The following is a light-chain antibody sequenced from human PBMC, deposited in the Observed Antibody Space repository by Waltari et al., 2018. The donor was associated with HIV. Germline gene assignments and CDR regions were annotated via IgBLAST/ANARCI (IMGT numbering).Light chain of an antibody. CDR2: DVS. CDR3: SSYTSSTYVV. V-gene: IGLV2-14*03. Sequence: QSALTQPASVSGYPGQSITISCTGTSTAVGGYNYFSWYQQPPGKVPKLMINDVSNLPSGVSYRFSGSKSGNTASLTISGLQAEDDADYYCSSYTSSTYVVFGGGTKLTVL. J-gene: IGLJ2*01. CDR1: STAVGGYNY.